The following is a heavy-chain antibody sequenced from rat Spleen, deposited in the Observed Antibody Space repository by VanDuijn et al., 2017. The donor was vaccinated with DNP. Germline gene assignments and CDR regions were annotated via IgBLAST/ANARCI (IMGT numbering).Heavy chain of an antibody. D-gene: IGHD1-10*01. V-gene: IGHV5S13*01. Sequence: EVQLVESGGGLVQPGRSLKLSCAASKFAFSNYGMAWVRQAPKKGLEWVASINSNGGSTSYRDSVKGRFTISRDNAENTVYLQMNSLRSEDTATYYCAKITTDYWGQGVMVTVSS. CDR2: INSNGGST. CDR3: AKITTDY. CDR1: KFAFSNYG. J-gene: IGHJ2*01.